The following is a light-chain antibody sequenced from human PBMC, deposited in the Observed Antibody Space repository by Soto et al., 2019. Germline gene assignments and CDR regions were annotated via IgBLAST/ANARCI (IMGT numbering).Light chain of an antibody. J-gene: IGLJ1*01. CDR3: SSYKSSSTLFV. CDR1: SSDVGGYNY. Sequence: QSVLTQPASVSGSPGQSITISCTGTSSDVGGYNYVSWYQQHPGKAPKLMIYDVSARPSGVSNRFSGSKSGNTASLTISGLQAEDEADYYCSSYKSSSTLFVFGAGTKVTV. V-gene: IGLV2-14*03. CDR2: DVS.